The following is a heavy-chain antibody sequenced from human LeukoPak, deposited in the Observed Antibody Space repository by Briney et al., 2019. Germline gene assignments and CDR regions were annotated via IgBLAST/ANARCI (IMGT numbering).Heavy chain of an antibody. V-gene: IGHV3-23*01. CDR3: ATKGPYFLSSIDY. D-gene: IGHD2/OR15-2a*01. CDR1: GFTFSSYA. J-gene: IGHJ4*02. CDR2: ISGSGGST. Sequence: GGSLRLSCAASGFTFSSYAMSWVRQAPGKGLEWVSAISGSGGSTYYADSVRGRFTISRDNSKNTLYLQMNSLRAEDTAVYYCATKGPYFLSSIDYWGQGTLVTVSS.